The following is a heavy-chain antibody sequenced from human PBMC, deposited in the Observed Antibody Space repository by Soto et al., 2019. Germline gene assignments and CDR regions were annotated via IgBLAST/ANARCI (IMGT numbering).Heavy chain of an antibody. Sequence: EVQVVESGGGLVQPGGSLRLSCVASGFTLRSYWMHWVRQAPGKGLVWVSCIDSDGTNTFYADSVKGRFTISRDNAKNTLYLQMNSLRAEDTAVYYCARDPLDSSGYNRLGMDVWGQGTTVTVSS. J-gene: IGHJ6*02. V-gene: IGHV3-74*01. D-gene: IGHD3-22*01. CDR1: GFTLRSYW. CDR2: IDSDGTNT. CDR3: ARDPLDSSGYNRLGMDV.